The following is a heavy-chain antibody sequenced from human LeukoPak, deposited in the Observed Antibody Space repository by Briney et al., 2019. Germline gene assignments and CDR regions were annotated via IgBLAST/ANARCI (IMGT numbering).Heavy chain of an antibody. Sequence: GGSLRLSCAASGSTFSSYAMSWVRQAPGKGLEWVSAISGSGGSTYYADSVKGRFTISRDNSKNTLYLQMNSLRAEDTAVYYCARVDSYGYWYGMDVWGQGTTVTVSS. CDR1: GSTFSSYA. CDR2: ISGSGGST. D-gene: IGHD5-18*01. V-gene: IGHV3-23*01. J-gene: IGHJ6*02. CDR3: ARVDSYGYWYGMDV.